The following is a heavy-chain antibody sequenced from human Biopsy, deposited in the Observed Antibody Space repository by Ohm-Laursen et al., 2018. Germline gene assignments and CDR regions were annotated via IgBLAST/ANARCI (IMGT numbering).Heavy chain of an antibody. CDR2: VYYTGST. J-gene: IGHJ2*01. CDR3: ARDRGYYSDRTVPGYFDL. CDR1: GDSISSYY. V-gene: IGHV4-59*01. D-gene: IGHD3-22*01. Sequence: SESLSRTCTASGDSISSYYWSWIRQPPGKGLQWLGYVYYTGSTDYNPSLQSRVTISVDTSKNHFSLRLRSVTPADTAIYCARDRGYYSDRTVPGYFDLWGRGTLVTVSS.